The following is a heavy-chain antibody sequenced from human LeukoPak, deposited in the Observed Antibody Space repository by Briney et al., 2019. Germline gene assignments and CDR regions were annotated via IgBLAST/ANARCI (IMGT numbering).Heavy chain of an antibody. J-gene: IGHJ5*02. Sequence: GGSLRLSCAASGFTFSDYYMSWIRQAPGKGLEWVSYISSSGSTIYYADSVKGRFTISRNNAKNSLYLQMNSLRAEDTAVYYCARDHCSGGSCYSEFGPPAVWFDPWGQGTLVTVSS. CDR1: GFTFSDYY. V-gene: IGHV3-11*04. CDR3: ARDHCSGGSCYSEFGPPAVWFDP. CDR2: ISSSGSTI. D-gene: IGHD2-15*01.